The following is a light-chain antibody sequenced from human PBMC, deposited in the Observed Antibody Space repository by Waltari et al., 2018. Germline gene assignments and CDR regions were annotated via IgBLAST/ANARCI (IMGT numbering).Light chain of an antibody. CDR1: GSNIGSDT. J-gene: IGLJ3*02. CDR3: ATWDDSLTGPV. V-gene: IGLV1-44*01. CDR2: SND. Sequence: QSVLTQPPSASGTPGQRVTISCSGSGSNIGSDTVNWYQQLPGTAPKLLIYSNDHRPSGVPDRFSGSKSGTSASLAISGLQSEDEADYYCATWDDSLTGPVFGGGTKLTVL.